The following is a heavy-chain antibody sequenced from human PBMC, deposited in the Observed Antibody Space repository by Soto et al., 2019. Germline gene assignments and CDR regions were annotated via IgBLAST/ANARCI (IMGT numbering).Heavy chain of an antibody. D-gene: IGHD4-17*01. Sequence: QVQLQQWGAGLLKPSETLSLTCSVYGGSFSGYYWSWIRQPPGKGLEWIGEINDSGITNYNPSLKSRVTMSVDTSKNQLSLKLNSVTAADTAVYYCARVTRGDYLFTFSLRGMDVWGQGTTVTVSS. J-gene: IGHJ6*02. CDR2: INDSGIT. V-gene: IGHV4-34*01. CDR3: ARVTRGDYLFTFSLRGMDV. CDR1: GGSFSGYY.